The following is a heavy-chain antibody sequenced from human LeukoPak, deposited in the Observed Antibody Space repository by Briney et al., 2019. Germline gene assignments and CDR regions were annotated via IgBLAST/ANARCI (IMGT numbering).Heavy chain of an antibody. CDR3: ARHPPRDGSAFDY. CDR2: MYYSGTT. Sequence: SETLSLTCTVSGGSISSGSYYWGWIRQPPGKGLEWIASMYYSGTTFYSPSLKSRVTISVDTSKNQLSLKLGSVTAADMAVYYCARHPPRDGSAFDYWGQGTLVTVSS. V-gene: IGHV4-39*01. CDR1: GGSISSGSYY. J-gene: IGHJ4*02.